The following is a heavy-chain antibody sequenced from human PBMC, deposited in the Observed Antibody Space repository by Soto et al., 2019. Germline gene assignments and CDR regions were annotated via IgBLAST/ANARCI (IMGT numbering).Heavy chain of an antibody. Sequence: SETLSLTCTVSGGSISSGDYYWSWIRQPPGKGLEWIGYIYYSGSTYYNPSLKSRVTISVDTSKNQFSLKLSSVTAADTAVCYCARARLPMVRGVIKGGFDYWGQGTLVTVSS. CDR1: GGSISSGDYY. J-gene: IGHJ4*02. V-gene: IGHV4-30-4*01. CDR3: ARARLPMVRGVIKGGFDY. D-gene: IGHD3-10*01. CDR2: IYYSGST.